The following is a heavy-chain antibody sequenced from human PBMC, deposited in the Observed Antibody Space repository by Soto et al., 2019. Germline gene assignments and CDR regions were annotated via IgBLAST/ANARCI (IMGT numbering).Heavy chain of an antibody. CDR3: ARTPLVNWESLTLTT. CDR2: INAGNGNT. CDR1: GYTFTSYA. V-gene: IGHV1-3*05. D-gene: IGHD7-27*01. J-gene: IGHJ5*02. Sequence: QVQLVQSGAEEKKPGASVKVSCKASGYTFTSYARHWVRQAPGQRLEWMGWINAGNGNTKYSQKFQGRVTITRDTSSSTAYMELSSLRSEDTAVYYCARTPLVNWESLTLTTWGQGTLVTVSS.